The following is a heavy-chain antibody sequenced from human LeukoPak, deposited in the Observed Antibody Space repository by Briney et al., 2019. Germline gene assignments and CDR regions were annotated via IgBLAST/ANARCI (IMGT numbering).Heavy chain of an antibody. Sequence: GGSLRLSCAASGFTFSSYSMNWVRQAPGKGLEWVSAISSSSSYIYYADSVKGRFTISRDNAKDSLYLQMNSLRAEDTAVYYCATDPIAGNHNWFNPWAREPWSPSPQ. J-gene: IGHJ5*02. CDR2: ISSSSSYI. D-gene: IGHD6-13*01. CDR1: GFTFSSYS. CDR3: ATDPIAGNHNWFNP. V-gene: IGHV3-21*01.